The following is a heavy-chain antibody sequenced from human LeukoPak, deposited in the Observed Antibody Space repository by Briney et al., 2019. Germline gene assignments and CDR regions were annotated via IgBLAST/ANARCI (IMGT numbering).Heavy chain of an antibody. CDR3: ARRAGAYSHPYDY. CDR1: GFTFSSYA. D-gene: IGHD4/OR15-4a*01. J-gene: IGHJ4*02. V-gene: IGHV3-23*01. Sequence: PGGSLRLSCAASGFTFSSYAMSWVRQAPGKGLEWVSSVTGSGGSTYYADAVKGRFIISRDNSKNTLYLQMNSLRAEDTAVYYCARRAGAYSHPYDYWGQGTLVTVSS. CDR2: VTGSGGST.